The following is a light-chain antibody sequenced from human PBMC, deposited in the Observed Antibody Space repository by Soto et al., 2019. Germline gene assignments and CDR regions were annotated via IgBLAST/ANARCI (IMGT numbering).Light chain of an antibody. CDR2: SNN. V-gene: IGLV1-44*01. J-gene: IGLJ7*01. CDR1: SSNIGRNT. Sequence: QPVLTQPPSASETPGQRVTISCSGSSSNIGRNTVNWYQQLPGTAPKLLIYSNNQRPSGVPDRFSGSKSGTSASLAISGLQSEDEADYYCAAWDDSLNGAVFGGGTQLTVL. CDR3: AAWDDSLNGAV.